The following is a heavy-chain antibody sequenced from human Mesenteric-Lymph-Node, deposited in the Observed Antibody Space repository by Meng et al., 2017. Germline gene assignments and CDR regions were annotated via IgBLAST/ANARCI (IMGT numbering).Heavy chain of an antibody. CDR1: GGSISTSGYY. D-gene: IGHD6-19*01. CDR2: IGHSGIT. Sequence: QRQLEGSGPGLGKPPEALSLTCSVSGGSISTSGYYWGWIRQPPGKGLEWIGSIGHSGITYYTPSLKSRVTVSIDTSKSQFSLKLTSVTAADTAVYYCVRSSGWVRTGFDPWGQGTLVTVSS. V-gene: IGHV4-39*01. J-gene: IGHJ5*02. CDR3: VRSSGWVRTGFDP.